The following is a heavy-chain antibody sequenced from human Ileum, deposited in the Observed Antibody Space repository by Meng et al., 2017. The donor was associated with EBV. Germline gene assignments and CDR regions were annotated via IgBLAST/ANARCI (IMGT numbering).Heavy chain of an antibody. J-gene: IGHJ5*01. Sequence: VERFEVGGGLAQPGGALVRPWGTLGLAFHHHAMSLVRQAPGRGRECVARSKDGGCPAEYAGSVMGQFTISRDNFNKTIYLEMNSLRVEDTGVYDCAKHLYFGVTLGTDEAWGQGTMVTVSS. CDR3: AKHLYFGVTLGTDEA. CDR2: SKDGGCPA. CDR1: GLAFHHHA. D-gene: IGHD2-8*01. V-gene: IGHV3-23*01.